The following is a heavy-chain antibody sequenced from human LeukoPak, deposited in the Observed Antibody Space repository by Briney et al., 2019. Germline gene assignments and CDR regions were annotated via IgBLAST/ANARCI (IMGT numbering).Heavy chain of an antibody. CDR3: ASIGYCNGGSCYGTGAFDY. CDR1: GFTFSDYY. Sequence: PGGSLRLSCAASGFTFSDYYMSWIRQAPGKGLEWVSYTSSSGSTIYYADSVKGRLTISRDNAKNSLYLQMNSLRAEDTAVYYCASIGYCNGGSCYGTGAFDYWGQGSLVTVSS. J-gene: IGHJ4*02. D-gene: IGHD2-15*01. CDR2: TSSSGSTI. V-gene: IGHV3-11*01.